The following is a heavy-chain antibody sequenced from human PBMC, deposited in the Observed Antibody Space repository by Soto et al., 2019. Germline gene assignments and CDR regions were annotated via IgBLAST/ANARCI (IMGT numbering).Heavy chain of an antibody. CDR3: ARAHYYGSGSSNWFDP. D-gene: IGHD3-10*01. J-gene: IGHJ5*02. Sequence: ASVKVSCKASGYTFPSYGISWVRQAPGQGLEWMGWISAYNGNTNYAQKLQGRVTMTTDTSTSTAYMELRSLRSDDTAVYYCARAHYYGSGSSNWFDPWGQGTLVTVSS. CDR1: GYTFPSYG. V-gene: IGHV1-18*01. CDR2: ISAYNGNT.